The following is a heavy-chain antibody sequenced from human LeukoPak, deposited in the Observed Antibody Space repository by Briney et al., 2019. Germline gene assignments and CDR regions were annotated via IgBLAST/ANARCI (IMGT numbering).Heavy chain of an antibody. CDR2: IYTSGST. Sequence: SETLSLTCTVSGGSISSGSYYWSWVRQPAGKGLEWIGRIYTSGSTNYNPSLKSRVTISVDTSKNQFSLKLSSVTAADTAVYYCARGVAASSGWYLDAFDIWGQGTMVTVSS. D-gene: IGHD6-19*01. J-gene: IGHJ3*02. CDR1: GGSISSGSYY. V-gene: IGHV4-61*02. CDR3: ARGVAASSGWYLDAFDI.